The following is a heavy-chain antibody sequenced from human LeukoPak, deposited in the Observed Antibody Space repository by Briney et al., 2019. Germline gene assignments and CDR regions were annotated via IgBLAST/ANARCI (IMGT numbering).Heavy chain of an antibody. Sequence: GASVKVSCKASGYTFTGYYIHWVRQAPGQGLEWMGWINPNSGGTKYAQKFQGRVTMIRDTSISTAYMELSSLTSDDSALYYCATDGAVAGTAYPEYWGQGTLVTVSS. D-gene: IGHD6-19*01. V-gene: IGHV1-2*02. CDR2: INPNSGGT. J-gene: IGHJ4*02. CDR3: ATDGAVAGTAYPEY. CDR1: GYTFTGYY.